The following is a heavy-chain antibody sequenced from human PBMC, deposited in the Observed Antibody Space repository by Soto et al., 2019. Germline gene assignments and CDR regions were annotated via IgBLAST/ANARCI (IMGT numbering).Heavy chain of an antibody. V-gene: IGHV3-23*01. J-gene: IGHJ3*02. Sequence: HPGGSLRLSCAASGFTFSSYAMSWVRQAPGKGLEWVSAISGSGGSTHYADSVKGRFTISRDNSKNTLYLQMNSLRAEDTAVYYCAKTGITICGALDIWGQGTMVTVSS. CDR1: GFTFSSYA. D-gene: IGHD3-3*01. CDR3: AKTGITICGALDI. CDR2: ISGSGGST.